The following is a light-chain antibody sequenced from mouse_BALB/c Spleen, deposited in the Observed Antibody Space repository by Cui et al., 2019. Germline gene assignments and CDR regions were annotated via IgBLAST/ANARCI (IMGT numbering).Light chain of an antibody. CDR2: DTS. CDR1: SSVSY. V-gene: IGKV4-59*01. J-gene: IGKJ2*01. CDR3: QQWSSNPPT. Sequence: QIVLTQSPAIMSASPGEKVTMTCSASSSVSYMHWYQQKSGTSPKRWIYDTSKLASGVPARFSGSGSGTSYSITISSMEAEDAATYYCQQWSSNPPTFGGGTKLEIK.